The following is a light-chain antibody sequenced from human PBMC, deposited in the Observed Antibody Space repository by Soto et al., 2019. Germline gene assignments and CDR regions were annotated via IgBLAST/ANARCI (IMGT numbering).Light chain of an antibody. Sequence: EILMTQSPATLSVSPGERATLSCRASQSVSSNLAWYQQKPGQAPRPLIYAASTRATGIPVRFSGSGSGTEFTLTISSLHSEDFAVYSCQQYNDWPWTFGQGTKV. CDR1: QSVSSN. J-gene: IGKJ1*01. CDR2: AAS. CDR3: QQYNDWPWT. V-gene: IGKV3-15*01.